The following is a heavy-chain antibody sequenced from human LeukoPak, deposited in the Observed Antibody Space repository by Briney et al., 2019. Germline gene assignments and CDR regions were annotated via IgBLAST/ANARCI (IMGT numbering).Heavy chain of an antibody. V-gene: IGHV4-39*01. CDR2: IYDSGST. CDR1: GGSFGDFY. CDR3: ARHYGP. D-gene: IGHD3-10*01. J-gene: IGHJ5*02. Sequence: SETLSLTCAVSGGSFGDFYWSWIRQPPGKGLEWIGSIYDSGSTYYNPSLKSRVTISVDTSKNQFSLKLNSVTAADTAVYYCARHYGPWGQGTLVTVSS.